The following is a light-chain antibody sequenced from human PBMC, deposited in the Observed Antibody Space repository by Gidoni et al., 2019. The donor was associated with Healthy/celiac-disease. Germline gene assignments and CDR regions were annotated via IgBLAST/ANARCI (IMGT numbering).Light chain of an antibody. CDR2: EAS. CDR1: NIGSKS. V-gene: IGLV3-21*03. J-gene: IGLJ2*01. Sequence: SYVLTQPPSVSVAPGKTARITCGGNNIGSKSVHWYQQKPGQAPVLVVYEASDRPSGIPDRFSGSNSGNTATLTISRFEAGDEADYYCQVWDSSSDHVVFGGGTKLTVL. CDR3: QVWDSSSDHVV.